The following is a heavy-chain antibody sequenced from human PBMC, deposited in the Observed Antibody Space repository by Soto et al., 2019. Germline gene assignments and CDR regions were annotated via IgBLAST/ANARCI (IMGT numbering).Heavy chain of an antibody. CDR3: ANLFRLRGYSLVSYYGMDV. Sequence: PGGSLRLSCAASGFTFSSYAMSWVRQAPGKGLEWVSAISGSGGSTYYADSVKGRFTISRDNSKNTLYLQMNSLRAEDTAVYYCANLFRLRGYSLVSYYGMDVWGQGTTVTVSS. CDR1: GFTFSSYA. D-gene: IGHD5-18*01. V-gene: IGHV3-23*01. J-gene: IGHJ6*02. CDR2: ISGSGGST.